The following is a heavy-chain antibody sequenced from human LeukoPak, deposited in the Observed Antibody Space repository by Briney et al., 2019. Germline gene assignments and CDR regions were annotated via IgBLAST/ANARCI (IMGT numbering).Heavy chain of an antibody. Sequence: ASVKVSCKASGHTFTSYAMHWVRQAPGQRLEWMGWISAGNGNTKYSQKFQGRVTITRDTSVSTAYMELSSLRSEDTAVYYCARVGTIFGVTSRYWFDPWGQGTLVTVSS. CDR1: GHTFTSYA. CDR3: ARVGTIFGVTSRYWFDP. CDR2: ISAGNGNT. V-gene: IGHV1-3*01. D-gene: IGHD3-3*01. J-gene: IGHJ5*02.